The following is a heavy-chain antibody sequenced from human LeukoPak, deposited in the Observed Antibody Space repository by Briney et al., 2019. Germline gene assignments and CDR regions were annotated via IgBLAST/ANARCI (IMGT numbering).Heavy chain of an antibody. CDR3: ARDNYGDEKTN. V-gene: IGHV4-59*01. Sequence: SETLSLACTVSGGSISSYYWSWIRQPPGKGLEWIGYIYYSGSTNYNPSLKGRVTISADTSKNQFSLKLSSVTAADTAVYYCARDNYGDEKTNWGQGTLVTVSS. D-gene: IGHD4-17*01. CDR2: IYYSGST. CDR1: GGSISSYY. J-gene: IGHJ4*02.